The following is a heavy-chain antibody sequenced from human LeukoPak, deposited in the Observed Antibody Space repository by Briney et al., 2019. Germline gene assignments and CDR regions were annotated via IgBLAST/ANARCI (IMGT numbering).Heavy chain of an antibody. CDR2: INSDGTTT. D-gene: IGHD4/OR15-4a*01. V-gene: IGHV3-74*01. J-gene: IGHJ4*02. Sequence: GGSLRLSCAASEFTFNNYAMNWVRQVPGKGLVWVSGINSDGTTTGYADSVKGRFTISRDNAKNTVSLQMSSLRAEDTALYYCARGGYGAHMGWGQGTLVTVSS. CDR1: EFTFNNYA. CDR3: ARGGYGAHMG.